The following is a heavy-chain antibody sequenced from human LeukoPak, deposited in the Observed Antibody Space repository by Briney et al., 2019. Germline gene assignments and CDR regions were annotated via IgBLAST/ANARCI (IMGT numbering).Heavy chain of an antibody. Sequence: SETLSLTCTVSGGSISSYYWSWIRQPPGKGLEWIGYIYYSGSTNYNPSLKSRVTISVDTSKNQFSLKLSSVTAADTAMYYCARGEAVANSFDYWGQGTLVIVSS. D-gene: IGHD6-19*01. CDR1: GGSISSYY. J-gene: IGHJ4*02. V-gene: IGHV4-59*01. CDR3: ARGEAVANSFDY. CDR2: IYYSGST.